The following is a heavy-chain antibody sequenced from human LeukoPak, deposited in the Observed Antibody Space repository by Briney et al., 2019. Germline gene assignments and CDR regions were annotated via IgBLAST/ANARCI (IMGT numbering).Heavy chain of an antibody. CDR3: ARRYCSGGNCYADV. D-gene: IGHD2-15*01. V-gene: IGHV4-59*08. J-gene: IGHJ6*03. Sequence: SETLSLTCTVSGGSISSYYWSWIRQPAGKGLEWIGYIYFSGNTNYNPSLKSRVTISVDTSKNQFSLKLSSVTAADTAVYYCARRYCSGGNCYADVWGKGITVTVSS. CDR1: GGSISSYY. CDR2: IYFSGNT.